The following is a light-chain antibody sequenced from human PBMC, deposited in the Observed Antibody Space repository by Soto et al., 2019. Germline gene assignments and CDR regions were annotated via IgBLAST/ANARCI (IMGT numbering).Light chain of an antibody. Sequence: DIPMTQSPSTLSASVGDKVTITCRASQSLGNWLAWYQQEPGKAPSLLIHDVSTLQSGVPSRFSGSGSGTEFTLTVTDLQPADFATYFCQQYTPDSPWAFGQGTKVEFK. CDR2: DVS. J-gene: IGKJ1*01. V-gene: IGKV1-5*01. CDR3: QQYTPDSPWA. CDR1: QSLGNW.